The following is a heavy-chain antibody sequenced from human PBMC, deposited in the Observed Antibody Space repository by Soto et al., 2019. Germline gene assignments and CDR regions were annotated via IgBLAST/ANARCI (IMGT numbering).Heavy chain of an antibody. D-gene: IGHD3-10*01. CDR2: VYPGDSDT. J-gene: IGHJ4*01. Sequence: GESLKISCKGSVYSFTTYWIAWVRQMPGKGLEWVGVVYPGDSDTRYSPSFEGHVTISVDKSISTAFLQWNSLKASDNAIYFCARQSTSAPKDYWDQGTLVTVSS. CDR3: ARQSTSAPKDY. CDR1: VYSFTTYW. V-gene: IGHV5-51*01.